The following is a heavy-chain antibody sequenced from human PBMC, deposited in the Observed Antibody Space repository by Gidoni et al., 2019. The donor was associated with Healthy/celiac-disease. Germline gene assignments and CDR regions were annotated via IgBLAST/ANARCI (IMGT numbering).Heavy chain of an antibody. CDR1: GGSISSSSYY. CDR3: AVVPAARDAFDI. J-gene: IGHJ3*02. V-gene: IGHV4-39*01. D-gene: IGHD2-2*01. Sequence: QLQLQESGPGLVKPSETLSLTCTVSGGSISSSSYYWGWIRQPPGKGLEWIGSIYYSGSTYYNPSLKSRVTISVDTSKNQFSLKLSSVTAADTAVYYCAVVPAARDAFDIWGQGTMVTVSS. CDR2: IYYSGST.